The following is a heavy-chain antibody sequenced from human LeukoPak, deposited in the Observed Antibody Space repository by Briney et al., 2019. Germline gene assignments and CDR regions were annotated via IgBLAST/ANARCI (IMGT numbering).Heavy chain of an antibody. CDR2: IYYSGST. V-gene: IGHV4-59*01. CDR1: GGSISSYY. CDR3: ARTRRDGYPYYYYGMDV. J-gene: IGHJ6*02. Sequence: PSETLSLTCTVSGGSISSYYWSWIRQPPGKGLEWIGYIYYSGSTNHNPSLKSRVTISVDTSKNQFSLKLSSVTAADTAVYYCARTRRDGYPYYYYGMDVWGQGTTVTVSS. D-gene: IGHD5-24*01.